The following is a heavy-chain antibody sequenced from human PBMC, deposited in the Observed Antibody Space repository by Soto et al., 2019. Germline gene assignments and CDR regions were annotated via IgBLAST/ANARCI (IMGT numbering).Heavy chain of an antibody. J-gene: IGHJ4*02. CDR2: IYSGGST. CDR3: ASLSSHGDPDY. D-gene: IGHD4-17*01. CDR1: GFTVSSNY. V-gene: IGHV3-53*01. Sequence: PGGSLRLSCAASGFTVSSNYMSWVRQAPGKGLEWVSVIYSGGSTYYADSVKGRFTISRDNSKNTLYLQMNSLRAEDTAVYYCASLSSHGDPDYWGQGTLVTVSS.